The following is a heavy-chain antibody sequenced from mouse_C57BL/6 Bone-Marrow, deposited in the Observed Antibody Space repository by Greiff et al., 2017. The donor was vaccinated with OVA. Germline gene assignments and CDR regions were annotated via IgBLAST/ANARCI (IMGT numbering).Heavy chain of an antibody. J-gene: IGHJ1*03. CDR2: IRNKANGYTT. V-gene: IGHV7-3*01. CDR1: GFTFTDYY. D-gene: IGHD1-1*01. CDR3: ARSYYYGSSPHWYFDV. Sequence: EVKLQESGGGLVQPGGSLSLSCAASGFTFTDYYMSWVRQPPGKALEWLGFIRNKANGYTTEYSASVKGRFTISRDNSQSILYLQMNALRAEDSATYYCARSYYYGSSPHWYFDVWGTGTTVTVSS.